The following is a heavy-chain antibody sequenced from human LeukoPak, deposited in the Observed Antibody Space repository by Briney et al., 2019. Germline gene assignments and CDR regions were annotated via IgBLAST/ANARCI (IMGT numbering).Heavy chain of an antibody. CDR2: ISGSGGST. CDR3: VYYDSSGYYYGRLRY. J-gene: IGHJ4*02. V-gene: IGHV3-23*01. CDR1: GFTFSSYA. D-gene: IGHD3-22*01. Sequence: GGSLRLSCEASGFTFSSYAMSWVRQAPGKGLEWVSAISGSGGSTYYADSVKGRFTISRDNSKNTLYLQMKSLRAEDTAVYFCVYYDSSGYYYGRLRYWGQGTPVTVSS.